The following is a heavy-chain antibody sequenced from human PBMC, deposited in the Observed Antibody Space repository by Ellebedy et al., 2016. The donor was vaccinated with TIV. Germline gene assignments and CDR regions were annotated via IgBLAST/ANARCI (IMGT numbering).Heavy chain of an antibody. D-gene: IGHD4-23*01. V-gene: IGHV3-7*03. CDR1: GFTFTTYW. CDR3: ASDLFGNSGVY. Sequence: PGGSLRLSCAVSGFTFTTYWMSWVRQAPGKGLEGVANIKQDGSEKYYVDSVKGRFTISRDNAKNSLYLQMNSLRAADTAVYCCASDLFGNSGVYWGQGALVTVSS. CDR2: IKQDGSEK. J-gene: IGHJ4*02.